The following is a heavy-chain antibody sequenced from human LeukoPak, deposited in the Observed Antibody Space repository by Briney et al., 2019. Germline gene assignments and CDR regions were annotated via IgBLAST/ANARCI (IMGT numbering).Heavy chain of an antibody. D-gene: IGHD5-24*01. V-gene: IGHV4-34*01. J-gene: IGHJ4*02. CDR3: ARGRDRSKAGDH. CDR2: IHPHGIF. Sequence: SETLSLTCDVSGGSCDDYYCSWIRQPPGKGLEWIGEIHPHGIFYYNSSLMSRATISIDTSKSQFSLRLTSVTAADTAFYYCARGRDRSKAGDHWGQGSLVTVSS. CDR1: GGSCDDYY.